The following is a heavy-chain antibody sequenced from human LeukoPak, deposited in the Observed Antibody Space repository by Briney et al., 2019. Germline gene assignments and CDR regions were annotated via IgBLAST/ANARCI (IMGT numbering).Heavy chain of an antibody. J-gene: IGHJ6*04. Sequence: ASVKVSCKASGYTFTSYHIHWVRQAPGQGLEWMGIITPSNGFTTHAQKFQGRLTMTRDTSTSTVYMELNSLTSEDTAVCYCARAGDSNWANYYYGLDVWGKGTTVTVSS. V-gene: IGHV1-46*01. CDR1: GYTFTSYH. CDR3: ARAGDSNWANYYYGLDV. D-gene: IGHD6-13*01. CDR2: ITPSNGFT.